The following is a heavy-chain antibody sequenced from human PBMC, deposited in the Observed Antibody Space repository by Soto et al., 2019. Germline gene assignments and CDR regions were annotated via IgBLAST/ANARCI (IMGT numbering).Heavy chain of an antibody. CDR1: GGSIHSYH. CDR2: INTSTGNT. D-gene: IGHD2-2*01. J-gene: IGHJ5*02. V-gene: IGHV4-4*07. Sequence: SETLSLTCTVSGGSIHSYHWSWIRQSAGKGLEWIGRINTSTGNTNYNPSLKSRVTMSGDTAKNQFSLKLSSVTVADTAVYYCARDRGAYCSSSNCFPYWFDPWGHGILATVYS. CDR3: ARDRGAYCSSSNCFPYWFDP.